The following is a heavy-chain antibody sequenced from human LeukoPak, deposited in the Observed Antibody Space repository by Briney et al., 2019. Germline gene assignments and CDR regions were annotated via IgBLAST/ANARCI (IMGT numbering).Heavy chain of an antibody. V-gene: IGHV4-39*01. D-gene: IGHD3-22*01. CDR1: GGSISSSDYY. J-gene: IGHJ4*02. CDR2: IYYSGNT. CDR3: VNYYDSSDYQQPNHFDY. Sequence: SETLSLTCTVSGGSISSSDYYWAWIRQSPGKGLEWIGTIYYSGNTYYNPSLKSRVAISIDTSKNQFSLKLSSVTAADTAVYYCVNYYDSSDYQQPNHFDYWGQGTLVTVSS.